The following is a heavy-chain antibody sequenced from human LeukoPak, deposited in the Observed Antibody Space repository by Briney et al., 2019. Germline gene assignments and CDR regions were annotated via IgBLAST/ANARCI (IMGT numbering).Heavy chain of an antibody. CDR2: ISSSGSYI. Sequence: GGSLRLSCAASGFTFSTYTMNWVRQAPGKGLEWVSSISSSGSYIYYADSVKGRFTISRDNAKNSLFLQMSSLRAEDTAVYYCARRVPNQVVTDYFDYWGQGTLVTVSS. J-gene: IGHJ4*02. CDR1: GFTFSTYT. V-gene: IGHV3-21*06. D-gene: IGHD3-22*01. CDR3: ARRVPNQVVTDYFDY.